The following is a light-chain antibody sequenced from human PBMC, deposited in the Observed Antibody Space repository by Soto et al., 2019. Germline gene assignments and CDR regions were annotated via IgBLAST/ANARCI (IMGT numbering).Light chain of an antibody. CDR1: QSIRSY. Sequence: DIQITQSPSSLSAALGHRVNITFRSIQSIRSYLNWYQQKPGKAPKLLIYAAYSLQSGVPSRFTGSGSGTDFTLTISGLQTEDFATYYCKQSYSTPRTFGQGTKVDIK. V-gene: IGKV1-39*01. CDR3: KQSYSTPRT. CDR2: AAY. J-gene: IGKJ1*01.